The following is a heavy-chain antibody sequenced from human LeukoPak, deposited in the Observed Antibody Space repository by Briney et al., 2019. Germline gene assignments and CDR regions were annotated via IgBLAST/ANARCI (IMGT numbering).Heavy chain of an antibody. CDR3: ARGPNKYDGGNSGSAWFDP. CDR1: GYTFTSYD. CDR2: MNPNSGNT. D-gene: IGHD4-23*01. V-gene: IGHV1-8*01. J-gene: IGHJ5*02. Sequence: ASVKVSCKASGYTFTSYDINWVRQATGLGPEWMGWMNPNSGNTGYEQKFQGRVTMTRNTSISTAYLELSSLTSEDTAVYYCARGPNKYDGGNSGSAWFDPWGQGSLVTVSS.